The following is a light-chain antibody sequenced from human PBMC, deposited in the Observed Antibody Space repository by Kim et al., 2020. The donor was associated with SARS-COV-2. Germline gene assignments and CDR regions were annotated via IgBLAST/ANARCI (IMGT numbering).Light chain of an antibody. V-gene: IGLV2-8*01. CDR3: SSYAGNNNLV. CDR1: SSDIGGYNS. Sequence: QSALTQPPSASGSPGQSVTISCTGTSSDIGGYNSVSWYQQHPGKAPKLMIYEVSKRPSGVPDRFSGSKSGNTASLTVSGLQAEDEADYHCSSYAGNNNLVFGGGTKLTV. CDR2: EVS. J-gene: IGLJ2*01.